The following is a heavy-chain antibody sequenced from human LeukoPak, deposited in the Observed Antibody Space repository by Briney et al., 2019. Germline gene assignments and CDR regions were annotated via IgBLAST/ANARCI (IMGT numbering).Heavy chain of an antibody. CDR2: IRYDGSNK. V-gene: IGHV3-30*02. Sequence: GGSLRLSCAASGFTFSSYGMHWVRQAPGKGLEWVAFIRYDGSNKYYADSVKGRFTISRDNSKNTLYLQMNSLRAEDTAVYYCAKFGFDILTGYLDYWGQGTLVTVSS. CDR1: GFTFSSYG. J-gene: IGHJ4*02. CDR3: AKFGFDILTGYLDY. D-gene: IGHD3-9*01.